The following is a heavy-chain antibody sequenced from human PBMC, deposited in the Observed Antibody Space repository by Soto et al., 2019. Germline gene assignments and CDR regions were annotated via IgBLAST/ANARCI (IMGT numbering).Heavy chain of an antibody. V-gene: IGHV3-7*01. CDR2: INQDGSEK. CDR3: ARKAVAGTIFDY. Sequence: PGGSLRLSCAASGFTFSSYWMTWVRPAPGKGLECVANINQDGSEKYYVDSVKGRFTISRDNAKSSLCLQMHSLRVEDTAVYYCARKAVAGTIFDYWGQGTVVTVSS. J-gene: IGHJ4*02. D-gene: IGHD6-19*01. CDR1: GFTFSSYW.